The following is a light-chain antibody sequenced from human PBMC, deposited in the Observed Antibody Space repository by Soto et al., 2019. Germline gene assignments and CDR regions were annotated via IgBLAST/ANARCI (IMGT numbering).Light chain of an antibody. CDR3: QQIYSAPLT. CDR1: QSIGSW. V-gene: IGKV1-39*01. Sequence: DIQMTQSPSTLSASVGDRVTITCRASQSIGSWLAWYQQKPGKAPKLLIYAASSLQSGVPSRFSGSGSETEFTLSISSLQPEDFATYFCQQIYSAPLTFGGGTKVDIK. CDR2: AAS. J-gene: IGKJ4*01.